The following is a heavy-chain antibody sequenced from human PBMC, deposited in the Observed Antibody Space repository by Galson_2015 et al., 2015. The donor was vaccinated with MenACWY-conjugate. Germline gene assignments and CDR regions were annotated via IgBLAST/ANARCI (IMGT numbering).Heavy chain of an antibody. CDR3: ARHPPGGRGMDV. Sequence: QSGAEVKKPGESLKISCKGSGYSFTNYWIAWVRQMPGKGLEWVGLIDPVNSNIRYSPSFQGQVTISADEPISTAYLQWSSLKASDTATYYCARHPPGGRGMDVWGRGITVTVSS. D-gene: IGHD1-26*01. J-gene: IGHJ6*02. CDR1: GYSFTNYW. V-gene: IGHV5-51*01. CDR2: IDPVNSNI.